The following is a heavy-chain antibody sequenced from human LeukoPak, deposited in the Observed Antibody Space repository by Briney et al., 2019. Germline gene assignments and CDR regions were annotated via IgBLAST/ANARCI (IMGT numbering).Heavy chain of an antibody. Sequence: GSLRLSCAASGFSVTDNYMSWVRQAPGKGLEWVSVIYTGGSTYYADSVKGRFTISRDNSKNTVYLQMNSLRGEDTAVYYCANSVRATLFDYWGQGTLVTVSS. J-gene: IGHJ4*02. D-gene: IGHD1-26*01. CDR3: ANSVRATLFDY. V-gene: IGHV3-66*01. CDR1: GFSVTDNY. CDR2: IYTGGST.